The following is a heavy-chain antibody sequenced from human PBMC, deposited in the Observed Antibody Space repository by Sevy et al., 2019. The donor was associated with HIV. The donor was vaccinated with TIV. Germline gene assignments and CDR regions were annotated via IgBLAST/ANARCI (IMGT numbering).Heavy chain of an antibody. J-gene: IGHJ6*02. CDR1: GFTFSNYA. Sequence: GGSLRLSCAASGFTFSNYAMNWVRQTPGKGLEWVSSISGSGDNTYYADSVKGRFTISRDISNNTVTLQMSRLRAEDTAVYYCEKNENFWSGDLAMDVWGQGTTVTVSS. CDR3: EKNENFWSGDLAMDV. V-gene: IGHV3-23*01. D-gene: IGHD3-3*01. CDR2: ISGSGDNT.